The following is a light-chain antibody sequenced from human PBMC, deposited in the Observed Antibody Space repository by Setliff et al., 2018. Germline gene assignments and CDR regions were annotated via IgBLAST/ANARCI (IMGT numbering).Light chain of an antibody. CDR2: RNN. J-gene: IGLJ1*01. Sequence: QSALTQPPSASGAPGQRVIISCSGSRPNIADNFVYWYQQLPGTAPKHLVNRNNQRPSGVPDRFSGFKSGTSASLAINGLRSEDEADYYCAAWDNSLSGYVFGTGTKVTVL. CDR3: AAWDNSLSGYV. CDR1: RPNIADNF. V-gene: IGLV1-47*01.